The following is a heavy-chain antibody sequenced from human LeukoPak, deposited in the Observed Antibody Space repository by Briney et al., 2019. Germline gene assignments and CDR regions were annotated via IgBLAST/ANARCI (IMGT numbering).Heavy chain of an antibody. Sequence: QPGGSLRLSCAASGFTFSSYAMHWVRQAPGKGLEYVSAISSNGGSTYYANSVKGRFTISRDNSKNTLYLQMGSLRAEDMAVYYCASDTVTRGNDAFDIWGQGTMVTVSS. CDR1: GFTFSSYA. J-gene: IGHJ3*02. CDR2: ISSNGGST. D-gene: IGHD4-11*01. V-gene: IGHV3-64*01. CDR3: ASDTVTRGNDAFDI.